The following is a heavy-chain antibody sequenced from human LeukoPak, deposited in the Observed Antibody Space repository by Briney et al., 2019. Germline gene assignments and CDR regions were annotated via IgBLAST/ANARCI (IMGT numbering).Heavy chain of an antibody. V-gene: IGHV4-30-4*02. CDR2: IYYSGST. D-gene: IGHD3-16*01. J-gene: IGHJ6*02. Sequence: PSETLSLTCTVSGGSISSGDYYWSWIRQPPGKGLEWIGYIYYSGSTYYNPSLKSRVTIAIDTSRNQFSLKLSLVTAADTAVYYCARVPGRGGGGYYYYGMDVWGQGTTVAVSS. CDR3: ARVPGRGGGGYYYYGMDV. CDR1: GGSISSGDYY.